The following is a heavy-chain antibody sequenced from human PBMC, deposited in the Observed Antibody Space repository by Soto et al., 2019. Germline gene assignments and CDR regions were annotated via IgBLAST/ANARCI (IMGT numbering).Heavy chain of an antibody. D-gene: IGHD6-19*01. V-gene: IGHV3-11*01. J-gene: IGHJ4*02. Sequence: PGGSLRLSCAASGFTFSDYYMSWIRQAPGKGLEWVSYISSSGSTIYYADSVKGRFTISRDNAKNSLYLQMNSLRAEDTAVYYCARDLGRGEWLVRTCFDYWGQGTLVTVSS. CDR2: ISSSGSTI. CDR3: ARDLGRGEWLVRTCFDY. CDR1: GFTFSDYY.